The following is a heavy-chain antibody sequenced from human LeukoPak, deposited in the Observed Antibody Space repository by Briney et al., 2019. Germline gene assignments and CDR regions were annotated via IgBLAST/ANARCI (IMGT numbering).Heavy chain of an antibody. J-gene: IGHJ4*02. CDR1: GFTFSSYA. D-gene: IGHD3-3*01. V-gene: IGHV3-23*01. CDR3: AKVPPDFWSGYHPFDY. Sequence: TGGSLRLSCAASGFTFSSYAMSWVRQAPGKGLEWVSTISGNGGSTYYADSVKGRFTISRDNSKSTLYLQMNSLRAEDTAVYYCAKVPPDFWSGYHPFDYWGQGTLVTVSS. CDR2: ISGNGGST.